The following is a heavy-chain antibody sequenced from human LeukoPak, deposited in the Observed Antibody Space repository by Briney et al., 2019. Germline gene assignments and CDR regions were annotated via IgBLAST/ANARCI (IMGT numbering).Heavy chain of an antibody. V-gene: IGHV4-61*02. D-gene: IGHD3-10*01. CDR2: IYTSGST. Sequence: SETLSLTCTVSGGSISSGSYYWSWIRQPAGKGLVWVGRIYTSGSTNYNPSLKSRVTISVDTSKNQFSLKLRSVTAADTAVYYCATEPYYYGSGSYYWGQGTLVTVSS. J-gene: IGHJ4*02. CDR1: GGSISSGSYY. CDR3: ATEPYYYGSGSYY.